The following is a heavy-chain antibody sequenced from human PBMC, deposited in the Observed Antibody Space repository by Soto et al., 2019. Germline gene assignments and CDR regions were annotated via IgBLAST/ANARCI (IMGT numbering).Heavy chain of an antibody. Sequence: EASVKVSCKASGYTFTSYDINWVRQAPGQGLEWMGIINPSGGSTSYAQKFQGRVTMTRDTSTSTVYMELSSLRSEDTAVYYCARDREIPNALYYFDYWGQGTLVTVSS. V-gene: IGHV1-46*03. D-gene: IGHD2-2*01. CDR3: ARDREIPNALYYFDY. CDR1: GYTFTSYD. J-gene: IGHJ4*02. CDR2: INPSGGST.